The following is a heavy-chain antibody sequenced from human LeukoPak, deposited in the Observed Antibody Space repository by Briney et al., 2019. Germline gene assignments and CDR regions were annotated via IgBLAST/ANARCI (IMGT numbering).Heavy chain of an antibody. J-gene: IGHJ4*02. CDR3: AKWVRGPIDY. CDR2: ISGSGGST. CDR1: GFTFSSYA. D-gene: IGHD2-21*01. V-gene: IGHV3-23*01. Sequence: GGSLRRSCAASGFTFSSYAMSWVRQAPGEGLEWVSAISGSGGSTYYAGSVKGRFTISRGNSKNTLYLQMNSLRAEDTAVYYCAKWVRGPIDYWGQGTLVTVSS.